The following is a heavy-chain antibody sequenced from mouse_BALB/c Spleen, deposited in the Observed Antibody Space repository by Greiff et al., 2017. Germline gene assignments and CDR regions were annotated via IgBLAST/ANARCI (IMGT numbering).Heavy chain of an antibody. V-gene: IGHV5-6-5*01. CDR1: GFTFTSYA. Sequence: DVLLEQSGGDLVKPGGSLKLSCAASGFTFTSYAMSWVRQTPEKRLEWVASISSGGSTYYPDSVKGRFTISTDNARNILYLQMSSLRSEDTAMYYCARDWERDWFAYWGQGTLVTVSA. J-gene: IGHJ3*01. CDR3: ARDWERDWFAY. D-gene: IGHD4-1*01. CDR2: ISSGGST.